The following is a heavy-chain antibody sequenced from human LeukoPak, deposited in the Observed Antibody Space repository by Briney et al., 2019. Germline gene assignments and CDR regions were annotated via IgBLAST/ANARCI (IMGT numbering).Heavy chain of an antibody. Sequence: SVKVSCKASGFTFTSSAVQWVRQARGQRLEWIGWIVVGSGNTNYAQKFQERVTITRDMSTGTAYMELSSLRPEDTAVYYCAADRSHPRYSYGAHYYGMDVWGKGTTVTVSS. CDR2: IVVGSGNT. CDR1: GFTFTSSA. CDR3: AADRSHPRYSYGAHYYGMDV. V-gene: IGHV1-58*01. J-gene: IGHJ6*04. D-gene: IGHD5-18*01.